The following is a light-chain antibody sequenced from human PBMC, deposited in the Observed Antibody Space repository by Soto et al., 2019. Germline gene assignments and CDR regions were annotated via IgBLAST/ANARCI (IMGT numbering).Light chain of an antibody. Sequence: DIQMTQSPSTLSASVGDRVTVTCRASQTISNWLAWYQQKPGKAPKLLIYQASSLESGVPSRFSGSGSGTEFTLTISSLQPDDFATYYCQHYNDSPWTFSQGTTVEI. V-gene: IGKV1-5*03. CDR2: QAS. J-gene: IGKJ1*01. CDR3: QHYNDSPWT. CDR1: QTISNW.